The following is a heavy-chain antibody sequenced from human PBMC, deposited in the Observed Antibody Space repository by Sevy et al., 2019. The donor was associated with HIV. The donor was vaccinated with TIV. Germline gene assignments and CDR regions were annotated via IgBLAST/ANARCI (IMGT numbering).Heavy chain of an antibody. V-gene: IGHV4-34*01. D-gene: IGHD2-2*01. Sequence: SETLSLTCAVYDGSFSAYYWSWIRQSPGKGLEWIGEINRSGSTSYNPSLNTRVTISIDTSKNQFSLKLTSVTAADTAVYYWARQGGIVIVPATMPRNWFDPWGQGSLVTVSS. CDR3: ARQGGIVIVPATMPRNWFDP. J-gene: IGHJ5*02. CDR2: INRSGST. CDR1: DGSFSAYY.